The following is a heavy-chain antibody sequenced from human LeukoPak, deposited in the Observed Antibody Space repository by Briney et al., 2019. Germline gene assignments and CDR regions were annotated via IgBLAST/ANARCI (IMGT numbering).Heavy chain of an antibody. CDR1: GGTFSSYA. CDR2: IIPIFGTA. Sequence: GASVKVSCKASGGTFSSYAISWVRQAPGQGLEWMGRIIPIFGTANYAQKFQCRVTITTDESTSTAYMELSSLRSEDTAVYYCAVVYYYYYYMDVWGKGTTVTVSS. J-gene: IGHJ6*03. V-gene: IGHV1-69*05. CDR3: AVVYYYYYYMDV.